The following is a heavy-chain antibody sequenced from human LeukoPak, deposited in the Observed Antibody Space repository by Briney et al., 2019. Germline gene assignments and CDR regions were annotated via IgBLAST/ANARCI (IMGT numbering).Heavy chain of an antibody. Sequence: PGGSLRLSCVGSGFSFSNYGIHWVRQAPGKGLEWVAFIRVGKNNEYYADSVRGRFTISRDNSKRSLYLQMNSLRPEDAAIYYCAESRATTADPDAFDVWGQGTVVTVYS. CDR1: GFSFSNYG. CDR3: AESRATTADPDAFDV. J-gene: IGHJ3*01. D-gene: IGHD1-1*01. V-gene: IGHV3-30*02. CDR2: IRVGKNNE.